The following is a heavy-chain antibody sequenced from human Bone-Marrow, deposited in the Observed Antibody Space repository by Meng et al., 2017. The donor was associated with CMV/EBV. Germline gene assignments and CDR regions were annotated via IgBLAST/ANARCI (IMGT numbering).Heavy chain of an antibody. J-gene: IGHJ6*02. Sequence: GGSLRLSCAASGFTFSSYDMHWVRQATGKGLEWVSAIGTAGDTYYPGSVKGRFTISRENAKNSLYLQMNSLRAGDTAVYYCARDHRDSSGHYYGMDVWGQGTMVHVSS. D-gene: IGHD3-22*01. CDR3: ARDHRDSSGHYYGMDV. CDR1: GFTFSSYD. V-gene: IGHV3-13*01. CDR2: IGTAGDT.